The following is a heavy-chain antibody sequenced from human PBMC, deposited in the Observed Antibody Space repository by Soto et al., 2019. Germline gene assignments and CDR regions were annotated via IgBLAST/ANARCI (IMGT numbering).Heavy chain of an antibody. CDR1: GYRFETYA. CDR3: ARGHGVIIGAMDV. Sequence: QVQLVHSGAEVKKPGASVKVSCKSSGYRFETYAMSWVRQAPGQGLEWMGWISAYNIDTYYAQKFQDRVTMTTDTSTGTAYMELRSLRSDDTAVYYCARGHGVIIGAMDVWGQGTTVTVSS. CDR2: ISAYNIDT. V-gene: IGHV1-18*01. J-gene: IGHJ6*02. D-gene: IGHD3-3*01.